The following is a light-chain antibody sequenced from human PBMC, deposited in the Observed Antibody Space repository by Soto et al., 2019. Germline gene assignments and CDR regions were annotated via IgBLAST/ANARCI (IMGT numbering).Light chain of an antibody. CDR2: KAS. CDR3: QHFNSYPWT. Sequence: DIQMTQSPSTLSASVGDRVTITCRASQSISSWLAWYKQKXGKAPKXXSNKASSLESGVPSRFSGSGSGTEFTLTISSLQPDDFETYYCQHFNSYPWTFGQGTKVDIK. J-gene: IGKJ1*01. CDR1: QSISSW. V-gene: IGKV1-5*03.